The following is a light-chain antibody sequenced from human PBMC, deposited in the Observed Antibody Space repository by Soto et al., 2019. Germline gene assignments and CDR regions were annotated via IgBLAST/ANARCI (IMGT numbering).Light chain of an antibody. CDR3: AAWDDSLNGWV. Sequence: QPVLTQTPSASGTPGQRVTISCSGSSSNIGSNTVNWYQQLPGTAPKLLIYSNNQRPSGVPERFSGSKSCTSACLAISGLQSEDEADYYCAAWDDSLNGWVFGGGTKLTVL. J-gene: IGLJ3*02. V-gene: IGLV1-44*01. CDR2: SNN. CDR1: SSNIGSNT.